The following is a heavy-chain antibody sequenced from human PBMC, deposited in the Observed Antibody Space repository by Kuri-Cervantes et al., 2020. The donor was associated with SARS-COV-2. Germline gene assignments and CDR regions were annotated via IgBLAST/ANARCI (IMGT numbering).Heavy chain of an antibody. V-gene: IGHV3-64*01. CDR1: GFTFSSYA. D-gene: IGHD3-10*01. Sequence: GGSLRLSCAASGFTFSSYAMHWVRQAPGKGLEYVSAISSNGGSTYYANSVKGRFTISRDNSKNTLYLQMGSLRAEDMAVYYCARDYYGSGSYSGLVGYWGQGTLGTVSS. CDR2: ISSNGGST. J-gene: IGHJ4*02. CDR3: ARDYYGSGSYSGLVGY.